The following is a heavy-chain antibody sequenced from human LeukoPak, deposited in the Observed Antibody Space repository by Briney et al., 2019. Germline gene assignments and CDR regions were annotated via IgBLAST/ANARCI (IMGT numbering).Heavy chain of an antibody. CDR2: IYYSGST. CDR3: ARSGTVVELDY. V-gene: IGHV4-59*12. D-gene: IGHD4-23*01. J-gene: IGHJ4*02. CDR1: GGSISSYY. Sequence: SETLSLTCTVSGGSISSYYWSWIRQPPGKGLEWIGYIYYSGSTNYNPSLKSRVTISVDTSKNQFSLKLSSVTAADTAVYYCARSGTVVELDYWGQGTLVTVSS.